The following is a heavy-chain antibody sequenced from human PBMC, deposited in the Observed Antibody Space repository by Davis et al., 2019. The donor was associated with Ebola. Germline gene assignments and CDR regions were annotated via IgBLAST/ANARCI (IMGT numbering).Heavy chain of an antibody. D-gene: IGHD6-19*01. CDR1: GYTFTSYY. J-gene: IGHJ4*02. CDR2: INPSGGST. CDR3: ARASFGYNSGWYADY. Sequence: ASVKVSCKASGYTFTSYYMHWVRQAPGQGLEWMGIINPSGGSTSYAQKFQGRVTITTDTSASTVYLDLTSLRSEDTAVFYCARASFGYNSGWYADYWGPGSLVTVSS. V-gene: IGHV1-46*01.